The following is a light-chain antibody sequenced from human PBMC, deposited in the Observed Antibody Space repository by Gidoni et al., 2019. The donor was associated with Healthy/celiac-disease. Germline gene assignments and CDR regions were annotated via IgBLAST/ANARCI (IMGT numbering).Light chain of an antibody. J-gene: IGLJ3*02. CDR3: NSRDRSGNHWV. Sequence: SSELTQDPAVSVALGQTVRITCQGDSLRSYYASWYQQKPGQAPVLVISGKNNRPSGIPDRFSGSSSGSTASLTITGAQAEDAADYYCNSRDRSGNHWVFGGGTKLTVL. CDR1: SLRSYY. V-gene: IGLV3-19*01. CDR2: GKN.